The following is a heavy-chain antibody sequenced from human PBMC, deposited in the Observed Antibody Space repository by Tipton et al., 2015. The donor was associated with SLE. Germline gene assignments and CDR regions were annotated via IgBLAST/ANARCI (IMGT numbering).Heavy chain of an antibody. CDR3: ARAEGVVVVVAATGGYYYGMDV. CDR2: IKQDGSEK. Sequence: SLRLSCAASGFTFSSYWMSWVRQAPGKGLEWVANIKQDGSEKYYVDSVKGRFTISRDNAKNSLYLQMNSLRAEDTAVYYCARAEGVVVVVAATGGYYYGMDVWGQGTMVTVSS. CDR1: GFTFSSYW. D-gene: IGHD2-15*01. V-gene: IGHV3-7*01. J-gene: IGHJ6*02.